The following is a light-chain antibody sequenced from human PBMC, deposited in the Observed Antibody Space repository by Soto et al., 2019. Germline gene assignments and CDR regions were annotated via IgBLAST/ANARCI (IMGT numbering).Light chain of an antibody. V-gene: IGKV3-15*01. Sequence: EILMTQSPATLSVSSGERATLSCRASQSVSSDLAWYQHHPGQAPRLLIYGASTRVTGTPPRFSGSGSGTEFTLTITSVQAEYFAVYYCQHYHGWPFTFGQGTKLEMK. J-gene: IGKJ2*01. CDR3: QHYHGWPFT. CDR1: QSVSSD. CDR2: GAS.